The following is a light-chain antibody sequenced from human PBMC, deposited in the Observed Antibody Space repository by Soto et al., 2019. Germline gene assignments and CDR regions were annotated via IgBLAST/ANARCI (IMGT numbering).Light chain of an antibody. V-gene: IGKV1-39*01. CDR2: GAT. J-gene: IGKJ3*01. CDR1: QNIAIY. CDR3: QQSYGTPPT. Sequence: DIQMTQSPSSLSASVGDKITITCRASQNIAIYLNWYLQKSGKAPNLLIFGATSLGSGVPSRFSAGGSGTDFLLTISSLQPEDFGTYYCQQSYGTPPTFGPGTKVDIK.